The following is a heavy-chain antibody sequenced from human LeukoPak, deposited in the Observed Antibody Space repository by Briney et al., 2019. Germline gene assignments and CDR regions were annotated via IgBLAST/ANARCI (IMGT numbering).Heavy chain of an antibody. CDR2: MSYDGSNK. CDR1: GFTFSSYA. D-gene: IGHD2-2*01. Sequence: GGSLRLSCAAYGFTFSSYAMHWVRQAPGKGLEWVAVMSYDGSNKFYADSVKGRFTISRDNSKNTLYLQMNSLRTEDTAVYYCAREAVPAASNWFDPWGQGTLVTVSS. V-gene: IGHV3-30-3*01. CDR3: AREAVPAASNWFDP. J-gene: IGHJ5*02.